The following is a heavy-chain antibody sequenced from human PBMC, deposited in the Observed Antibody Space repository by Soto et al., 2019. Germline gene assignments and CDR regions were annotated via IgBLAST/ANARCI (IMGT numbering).Heavy chain of an antibody. J-gene: IGHJ3*02. CDR2: INPTTTTP. Sequence: QVHLVQSGAEVKKPGTSVKVSCKASEYTFSTYSLHWVRHAPGQGLEWMAVINPTTTTPTDAQKFQGSDTMTRDTSTSTFFLELSSLRSEDTAVYYCARDLDSTSWYVRAFDMWGQGTMVTVSS. D-gene: IGHD6-13*01. CDR1: EYTFSTYS. CDR3: ARDLDSTSWYVRAFDM. V-gene: IGHV1-46*03.